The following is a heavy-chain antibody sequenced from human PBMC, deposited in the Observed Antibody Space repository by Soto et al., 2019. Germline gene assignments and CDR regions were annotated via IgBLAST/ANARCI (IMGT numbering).Heavy chain of an antibody. V-gene: IGHV4-39*02. CDR3: ATLPQYGDPNAGV. Sequence: SETLSLTCTFSGDSISSSKYIWGWIRQPPGKGLEWIGSIYYSGSPYYNSSLKSRVTISVDTSKNHFSLKLTSMTAADTAVYYGATLPQYGDPNAGVWGHGILVPSPQ. J-gene: IGHJ4*01. CDR1: GDSISSSKYI. D-gene: IGHD4-17*01. CDR2: IYYSGSP.